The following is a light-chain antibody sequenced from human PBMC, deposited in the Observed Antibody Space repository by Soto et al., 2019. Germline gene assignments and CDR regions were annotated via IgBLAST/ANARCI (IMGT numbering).Light chain of an antibody. CDR2: RAS. J-gene: IGKJ2*01. CDR3: QQYKTHMSN. CDR1: QSIDSW. Sequence: DIQMTQSPSTLSASVGDRVTITCRASQSIDSWWAWYQQKPGKAPKLMIYRASSLESGVPSRFSGSGSGTEFTLTISSLQPDDFANYYCQQYKTHMSNFAQGTKLEIK. V-gene: IGKV1-5*03.